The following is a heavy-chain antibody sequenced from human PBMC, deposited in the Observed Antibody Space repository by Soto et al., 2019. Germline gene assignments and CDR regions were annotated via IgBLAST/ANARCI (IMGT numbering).Heavy chain of an antibody. D-gene: IGHD1-1*01. CDR3: AREKVGTTFFDN. CDR1: GFAISRGYY. V-gene: IGHV4-38-2*02. Sequence: SETLSLTCNVSGFAISRGYYWSWVRQSPGKGLEWIGSIYPSVSSYHNPSLETRLTLSIDTSKNQFTLKLASVTAADTALYYCAREKVGTTFFDNWGKGIQVTVSS. J-gene: IGHJ4*02. CDR2: IYPSVSS.